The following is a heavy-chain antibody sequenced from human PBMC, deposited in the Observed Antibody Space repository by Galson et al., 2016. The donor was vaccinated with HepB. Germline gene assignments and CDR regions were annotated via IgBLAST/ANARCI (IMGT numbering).Heavy chain of an antibody. V-gene: IGHV3-15*01. Sequence: SLRLSCAASGLAFSNAWMSWVRQAPGKGLEWVGRIKSKTDGGTTDYAAPVKGRFSISRDDSKNTLYLQMNSLKTEDTAVYYCRYGMDVWGQGTTVTVSS. CDR1: GLAFSNAW. J-gene: IGHJ6*02. CDR2: IKSKTDGGTT. CDR3: RYGMDV.